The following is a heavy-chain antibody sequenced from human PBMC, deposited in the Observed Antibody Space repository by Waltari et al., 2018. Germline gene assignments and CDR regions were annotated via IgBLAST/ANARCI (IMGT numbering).Heavy chain of an antibody. CDR3: AKVGYDSSGADLIDY. D-gene: IGHD3-22*01. V-gene: IGHV3-23*01. Sequence: EVQLLESGGGLVQPGGSLRLSCAASGFTFSSYAMSWVRQAPGKGLGWVSAISGSGGSTYYADSVKGRFTISRDNSKNTLYLQMNSLRAEDTAVYYCAKVGYDSSGADLIDYWGQGTLVTVSS. J-gene: IGHJ4*02. CDR1: GFTFSSYA. CDR2: ISGSGGST.